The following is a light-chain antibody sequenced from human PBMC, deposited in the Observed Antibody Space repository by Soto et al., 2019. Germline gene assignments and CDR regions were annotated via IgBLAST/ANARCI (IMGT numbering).Light chain of an antibody. CDR2: AAS. Sequence: AIQMTQSPSSLSASIGDRVTITCRASQAIRNDLGWYQQKPGRAPNLLIYAASNLQSGVPSRFSGSGFGTDFTLTISSLQPEDFATYYCLQDYNYPRPFGQGTKVEIK. CDR1: QAIRND. J-gene: IGKJ1*01. V-gene: IGKV1-6*01. CDR3: LQDYNYPRP.